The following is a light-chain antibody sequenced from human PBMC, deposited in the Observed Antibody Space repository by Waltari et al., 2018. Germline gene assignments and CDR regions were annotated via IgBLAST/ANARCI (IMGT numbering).Light chain of an antibody. J-gene: IGKJ2*01. V-gene: IGKV3-20*01. CDR1: QSVSSSY. CDR2: GAS. Sequence: EIVLTQSPGTLSLSPGERATLSCRASQSVSSSYLAWYQQKPGQAPRLLIDGASSRATGIPDRVSGSGSGTDFTLTISRREPEDFAVYYCQQYGSSPRYTFGQGTKLEIK. CDR3: QQYGSSPRYT.